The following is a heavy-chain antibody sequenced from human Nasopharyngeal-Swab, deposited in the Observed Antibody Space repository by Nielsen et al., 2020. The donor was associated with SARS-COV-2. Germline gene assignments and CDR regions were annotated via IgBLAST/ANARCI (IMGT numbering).Heavy chain of an antibody. J-gene: IGHJ4*02. CDR3: ATGRDAYKSGH. V-gene: IGHV4-31*02. CDR2: IYYSGST. D-gene: IGHD5-24*01. CDR1: GGSIGSDFSY. Sequence: SETLSLTCTVSGGSIGSDFSYWTLLRQHPGKGLEWIGPIYYSGSTYYNPSLKSRVSISVDTSKTQFSLKLSSVTAGDTAVYYCATGRDAYKSGHWGQGTLVTVSS.